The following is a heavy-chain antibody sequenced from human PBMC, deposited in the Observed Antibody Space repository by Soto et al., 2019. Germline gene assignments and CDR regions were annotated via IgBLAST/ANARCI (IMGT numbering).Heavy chain of an antibody. V-gene: IGHV1-3*01. D-gene: IGHD3-3*01. CDR1: GYTVNLYA. CDR2: VSADNGKT. J-gene: IGHJ6*02. Sequence: ASVKVSCNASGYTVNLYAIRWVRQAPGQGLEWMGGVSADNGKTIYAQKFQGRVTMTEDTSTDTAYMELSSLRSEDTAVYYCATRSYDFWSVAGGMDVWGQGTTVTVSS. CDR3: ATRSYDFWSVAGGMDV.